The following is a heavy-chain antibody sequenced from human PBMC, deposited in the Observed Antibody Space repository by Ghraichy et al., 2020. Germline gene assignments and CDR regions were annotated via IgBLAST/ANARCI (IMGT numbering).Heavy chain of an antibody. D-gene: IGHD2-2*01. Sequence: GGSLRLSCAASGFTFSSYAMSWVRQAPGKGLEWVSAISGSGGSTYYADSVKGRFTISRDNSKNTLYLQMNSLGAEDTAVYYCAKDRLGIPAAMDNYFDYWGQGTLVTGSS. CDR3: AKDRLGIPAAMDNYFDY. CDR2: ISGSGGST. CDR1: GFTFSSYA. J-gene: IGHJ4*02. V-gene: IGHV3-23*01.